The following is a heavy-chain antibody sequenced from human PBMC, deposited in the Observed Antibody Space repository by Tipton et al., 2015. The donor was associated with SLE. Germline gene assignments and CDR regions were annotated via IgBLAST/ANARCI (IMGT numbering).Heavy chain of an antibody. CDR3: ARGGRVDI. Sequence: TLSLTCTVSGASISTDGVYWSWIRQPPGRGLEWIGEINDSGNTYYNPSLKSRVTMSADTSKNQFYLKLTSVTAADTAVYYCARGGRVDIWGQGTMVTVSS. CDR1: GASISTDGVY. V-gene: IGHV4-39*07. CDR2: INDSGNT. J-gene: IGHJ3*02. D-gene: IGHD3-10*01.